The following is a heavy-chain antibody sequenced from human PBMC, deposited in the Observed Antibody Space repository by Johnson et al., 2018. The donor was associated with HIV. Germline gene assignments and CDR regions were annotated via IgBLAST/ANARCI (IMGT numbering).Heavy chain of an antibody. D-gene: IGHD1-26*01. CDR1: GFTVSSNY. Sequence: EKLVESGGGLVQPGGSLRLSCAASGFTVSSNYMSWVRQAPGKGLEWVSVIYSGGSTYYADSVKGRFTISRDNSKNTLYLQMNSLRAEDTAVYYCARDQGGSYYAAFDIWGQGTMVTVSS. J-gene: IGHJ3*02. CDR2: IYSGGST. CDR3: ARDQGGSYYAAFDI. V-gene: IGHV3-66*01.